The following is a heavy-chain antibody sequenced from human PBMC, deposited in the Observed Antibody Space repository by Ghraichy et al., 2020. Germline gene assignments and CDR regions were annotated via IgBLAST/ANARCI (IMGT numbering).Heavy chain of an antibody. V-gene: IGHV3-23*01. CDR3: AKGFSGAATVNYFDY. CDR1: GFTFRTYA. D-gene: IGHD6-13*01. CDR2: ISGSGTRT. Sequence: GGSLRLSCATSGFTFRTYAMAWVRQAPGKGLEWVSSISGSGTRTEYADSVRGRFTISRDYSKSTLYLQMSSLRAEDTALYYCAKGFSGAATVNYFDYWGQGTLVTVSS. J-gene: IGHJ4*02.